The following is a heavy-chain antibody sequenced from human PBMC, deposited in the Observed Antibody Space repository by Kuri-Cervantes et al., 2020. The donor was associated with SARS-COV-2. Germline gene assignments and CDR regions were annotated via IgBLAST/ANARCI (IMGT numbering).Heavy chain of an antibody. D-gene: IGHD3-22*01. CDR2: TRNTDNSYTT. J-gene: IGHJ6*02. CDR3: VRGNYYVSSGYFYYYGMDV. V-gene: IGHV3-72*01. CDR1: GFTFSDHY. Sequence: LSLTRALSGFTFSDHYMDWVRQAPGKVLEWVGRTRNTDNSYTTEYSASVKGRFTITRDDSTNSLYLQMNSLKTEDTAVYYCVRGNYYVSSGYFYYYGMDVWGQGTTVTVSS.